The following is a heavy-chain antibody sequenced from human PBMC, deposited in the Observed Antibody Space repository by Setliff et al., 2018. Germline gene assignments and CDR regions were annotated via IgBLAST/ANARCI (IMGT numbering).Heavy chain of an antibody. CDR2: ISAYNGFI. CDR3: ARDRPMVVVADNLALFDY. Sequence: ASVKVSCKASGYSFPSYGISWVRQAPGQGLEWMGWISAYNGFIIYAQMFQGRVIMTTDTSTSTAYMELRSLRYDDTAVYYCARDRPMVVVADNLALFDYWGQGTLVTVSS. J-gene: IGHJ4*02. CDR1: GYSFPSYG. V-gene: IGHV1-18*01. D-gene: IGHD2-15*01.